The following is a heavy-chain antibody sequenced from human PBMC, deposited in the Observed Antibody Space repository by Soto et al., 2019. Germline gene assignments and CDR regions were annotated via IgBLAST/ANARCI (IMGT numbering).Heavy chain of an antibody. CDR2: IYYSGST. CDR1: GGSISSGGYY. V-gene: IGHV4-31*03. D-gene: IGHD3-10*01. CDR3: ARETRGYGSGSLGFDY. J-gene: IGHJ4*02. Sequence: QVQLQESGPGLVKPSQTLSLTCSVSGGSISSGGYYWNWIRQHPGKGLEWIGYIYYSGSTYYNPSLKSRVTISVDTSKNQFSLNLSSVTVADTAVYYCARETRGYGSGSLGFDYWGQGTLVTVSS.